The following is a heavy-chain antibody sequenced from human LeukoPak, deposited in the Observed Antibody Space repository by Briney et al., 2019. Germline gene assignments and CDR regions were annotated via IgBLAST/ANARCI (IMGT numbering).Heavy chain of an antibody. CDR2: ISGSGGST. D-gene: IGHD6-13*01. CDR1: GFTFSSYA. Sequence: GGSLRPSCAASGFTFSSYAMSWVRQAPGKGLEWVSAISGSGGSTYYADSVKGRFTISRDNSKNTLYLQMNSLRAEDTAVYYCAKVISGYSSSWGYWYFDLWGRGTLVTVSS. CDR3: AKVISGYSSSWGYWYFDL. J-gene: IGHJ2*01. V-gene: IGHV3-23*01.